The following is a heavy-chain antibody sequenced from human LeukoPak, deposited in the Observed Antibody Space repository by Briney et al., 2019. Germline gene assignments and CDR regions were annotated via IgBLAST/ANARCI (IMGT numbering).Heavy chain of an antibody. J-gene: IGHJ5*02. CDR3: AREGVAGDNWFDP. CDR1: GDSVSTNSAS. Sequence: SQTLSLTCVISGDSVSTNSASWNWIRQSPSRGLEWLGRTYYRSKWYNDYAVSVKSRITINPDTSKNQFSLQLNSVSPEDTAVYYCAREGVAGDNWFDPWGQGTLVTVSS. D-gene: IGHD6-19*01. V-gene: IGHV6-1*01. CDR2: TYYRSKWYN.